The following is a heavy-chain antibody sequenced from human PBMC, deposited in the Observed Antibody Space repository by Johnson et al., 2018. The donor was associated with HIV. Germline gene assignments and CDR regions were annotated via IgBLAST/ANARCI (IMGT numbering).Heavy chain of an antibody. J-gene: IGHJ3*02. D-gene: IGHD1-26*01. CDR1: GFPFSSYA. Sequence: VQLVESGGGLVQPGGSLRLSCAASGFPFSSYAMHWVSQAPGKGLEYVSAISSNGGSTYYANSVKGRFTISRDNSKNTLYLQMGSLRAEDMAVYYCARGWELLTPAFDIWGQGTMVTVSS. CDR3: ARGWELLTPAFDI. CDR2: ISSNGGST. V-gene: IGHV3-64*01.